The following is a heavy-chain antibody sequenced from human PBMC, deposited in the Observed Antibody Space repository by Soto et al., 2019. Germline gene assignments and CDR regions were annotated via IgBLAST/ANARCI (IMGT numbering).Heavy chain of an antibody. Sequence: GGSLRLSCAASGFTFRSYSMNWVRQAPGKGLEWVSYISSSSSTIYYADSVKGRFTISRDNAKNSLYLQMNSLRDEDTAVYYCAREGAFTIFGVVTSYGMDVWGQGTTVTVSS. J-gene: IGHJ6*02. D-gene: IGHD3-3*01. V-gene: IGHV3-48*02. CDR3: AREGAFTIFGVVTSYGMDV. CDR1: GFTFRSYS. CDR2: ISSSSSTI.